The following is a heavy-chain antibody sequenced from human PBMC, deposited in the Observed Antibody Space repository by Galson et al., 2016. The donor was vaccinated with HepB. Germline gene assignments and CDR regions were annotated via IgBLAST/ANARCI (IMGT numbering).Heavy chain of an antibody. CDR3: ARVLSHGMDV. J-gene: IGHJ6*02. CDR1: GFTFGDYY. Sequence: SLRLSCAASGFTFGDYYMSWIRQPPGKGLEWVSFISTDGIRRHYGESVEGRFTVSRDNVKNSLYLYINNPRADDTAVYYCARVLSHGMDVWGQGTTFIVSS. V-gene: IGHV3-11*01. CDR2: ISTDGIRR.